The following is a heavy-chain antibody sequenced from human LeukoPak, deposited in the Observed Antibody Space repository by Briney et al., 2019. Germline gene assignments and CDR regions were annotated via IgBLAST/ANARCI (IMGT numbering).Heavy chain of an antibody. V-gene: IGHV3-30*18. J-gene: IGHJ1*01. CDR1: GFTFSSYG. CDR2: ISYDGSNK. Sequence: PGGSLRLSCAASGFTFSSYGMHWVRQAPGKGLEWVAVISYDGSNKYYADSVKGRFTISRDNSKNTLYLQMNSLRAEDTAVYYCAEGGVTSWFAAEDFQHWGQGTLVTVSS. CDR3: AEGGVTSWFAAEDFQH. D-gene: IGHD3-10*01.